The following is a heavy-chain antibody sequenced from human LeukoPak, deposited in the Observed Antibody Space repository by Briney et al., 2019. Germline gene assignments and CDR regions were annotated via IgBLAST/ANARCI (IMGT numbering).Heavy chain of an antibody. J-gene: IGHJ4*02. CDR3: ASQPPAVAGTHPFDY. D-gene: IGHD6-19*01. CDR2: INAGNGNT. Sequence: ASVKVSCKASGYTFTSYAMHWVRQAPGQRLEWMGWINAGNGNTKYSQKFQGRVTITRDTSASTAYMELSSLRSDDTAVYYCASQPPAVAGTHPFDYWGQGTLVTVSS. CDR1: GYTFTSYA. V-gene: IGHV1-3*01.